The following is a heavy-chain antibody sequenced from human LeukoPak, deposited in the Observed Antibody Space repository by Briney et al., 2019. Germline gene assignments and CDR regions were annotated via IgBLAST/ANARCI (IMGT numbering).Heavy chain of an antibody. CDR3: AYFQNDAFDI. V-gene: IGHV4-34*01. J-gene: IGHJ3*02. Sequence: SETLSLTXAVYGGSFSGYYWSWIRQPPGKGLEWIGEINHSGSTNYNPSLKSRVTISVDTSKNQFSLKLSSVTAADTAVYYCAYFQNDAFDIWGQGTMVTVSS. CDR2: INHSGST. CDR1: GGSFSGYY. D-gene: IGHD2/OR15-2a*01.